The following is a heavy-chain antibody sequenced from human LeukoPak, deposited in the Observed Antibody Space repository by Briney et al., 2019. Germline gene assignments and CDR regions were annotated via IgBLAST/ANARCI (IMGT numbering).Heavy chain of an antibody. CDR1: GFTFTDYY. V-gene: IGHV3-11*04. Sequence: GGSLRLSCAASGFTFTDYYMSWIRQAPGKGLEWLSYISSSGSTIYYPDPVKGRFTISRDNAKNSLYLQMNSLRAEDTAVYYCARETRLRWTDDWGQGTLVTVSS. J-gene: IGHJ4*02. D-gene: IGHD5-24*01. CDR3: ARETRLRWTDD. CDR2: ISSSGSTI.